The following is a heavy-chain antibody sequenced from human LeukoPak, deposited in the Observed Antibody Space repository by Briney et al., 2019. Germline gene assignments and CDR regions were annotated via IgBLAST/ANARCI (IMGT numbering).Heavy chain of an antibody. CDR2: ISTTTGNP. CDR3: ARESDSPPYYFDS. J-gene: IGHJ4*02. Sequence: GALVKVSCKASGYTFTNYLMNWVRQAPGQELEWMGWISTTTGNPTYAQGFTGRFVFSLDTSVSTAYLQITGPTTEDTAVYFCARESDSPPYYFDSWGQGTLVSVSS. D-gene: IGHD2-21*02. CDR1: GYTFTNYL. V-gene: IGHV7-4-1*02.